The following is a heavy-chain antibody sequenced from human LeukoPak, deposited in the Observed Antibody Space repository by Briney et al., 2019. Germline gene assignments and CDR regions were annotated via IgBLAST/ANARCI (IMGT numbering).Heavy chain of an antibody. J-gene: IGHJ6*03. D-gene: IGHD6-6*01. CDR2: INHSGST. CDR3: ARVWRPQAARKKSKSGKYYYYMDV. V-gene: IGHV4-34*01. Sequence: SETLSLTCAVYGGSFSGYYWSWIRQPPGKGLEWIGEINHSGSTNYNPSLKSRVTISVDTSKNQFSLKLSSVTAADTAVYYCARVWRPQAARKKSKSGKYYYYMDVWGKGTTVTVSS. CDR1: GGSFSGYY.